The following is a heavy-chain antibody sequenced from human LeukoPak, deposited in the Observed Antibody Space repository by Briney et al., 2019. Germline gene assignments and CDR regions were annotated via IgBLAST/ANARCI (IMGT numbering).Heavy chain of an antibody. D-gene: IGHD2/OR15-2a*01. Sequence: SETLSLTCTVSGGSISSGAYYWSWIRQPPGKGLEWIGYIYYSGSTYYNPSLKSRVTISVDTSKNQFSLKLSSVTAADTAVYYCARNIVGRDYFDYWGQGTLVTVSS. CDR1: GGSISSGAYY. V-gene: IGHV4-30-4*08. J-gene: IGHJ4*02. CDR3: ARNIVGRDYFDY. CDR2: IYYSGST.